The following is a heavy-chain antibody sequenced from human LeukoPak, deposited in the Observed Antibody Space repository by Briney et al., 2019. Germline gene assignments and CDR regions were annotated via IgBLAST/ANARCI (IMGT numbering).Heavy chain of an antibody. CDR1: GLTFSRYV. CDR2: LSASGGST. CDR3: AALYGDYNWYFDL. V-gene: IGHV3-23*01. Sequence: GGSLRLSCASSGLTFSRYVMGWVRQAPGKGLEWVSTLSASGGSTFYAASVKGRFTVSRDNSKNTLFLQMNTLRAEDTAVYYCAALYGDYNWYFDLWGRGTLVTVSS. D-gene: IGHD4-17*01. J-gene: IGHJ2*01.